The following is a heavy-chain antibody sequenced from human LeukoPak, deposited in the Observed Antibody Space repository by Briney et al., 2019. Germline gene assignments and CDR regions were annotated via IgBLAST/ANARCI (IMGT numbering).Heavy chain of an antibody. D-gene: IGHD3-22*01. CDR3: ARGEGSSGTDY. V-gene: IGHV3-33*08. CDR2: IWYDGSNR. CDR1: GFTFSSYA. J-gene: IGHJ4*02. Sequence: PGGSLRLSCAASGFTFSSYAMSWVRQAPGKGLEWVAVIWYDGSNRDYADSVKGRFTISRDNSKNTLYLQMNSLRAEDTAVYYCARGEGSSGTDYWGQGTLVTVSS.